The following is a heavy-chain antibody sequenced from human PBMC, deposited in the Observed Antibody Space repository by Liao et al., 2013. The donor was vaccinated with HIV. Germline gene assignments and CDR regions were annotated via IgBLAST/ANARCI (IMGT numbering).Heavy chain of an antibody. Sequence: QVQLQESGPGLVKPSQTLSLTCTVSGASISSYYWNWIRQPPGKGLEWIGYVYHSGTAYYNPSLKSRVTISVDTSKNQFSLKLSSVTAADTAVYYCARGRITMIVVAMYYFDYWAREPWSPSPQ. CDR1: GASISSYY. V-gene: IGHV4-59*12. J-gene: IGHJ4*02. D-gene: IGHD3-22*01. CDR2: VYHSGTA. CDR3: ARGRITMIVVAMYYFDY.